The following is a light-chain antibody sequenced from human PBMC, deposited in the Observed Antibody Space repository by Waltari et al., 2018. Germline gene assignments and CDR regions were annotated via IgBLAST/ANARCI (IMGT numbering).Light chain of an antibody. Sequence: MTQSPATLSVSPGDRVTLSCRASQSVGTKLAWYQQKPGQAPRLLISGASTRATGIPARFSGSGSGTEFALTITSLQSEDLSVYYCQQYNSWPPAFGQGTKVEIE. CDR3: QQYNSWPPA. V-gene: IGKV3-15*01. J-gene: IGKJ1*01. CDR2: GAS. CDR1: QSVGTK.